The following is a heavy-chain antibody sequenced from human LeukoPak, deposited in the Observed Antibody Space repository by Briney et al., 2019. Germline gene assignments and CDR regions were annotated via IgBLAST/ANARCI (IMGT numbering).Heavy chain of an antibody. Sequence: SVKVSCKASGGTFSSYAISWVRQAPGQGLEWMGGIIPIFGTANYAQKFQGRVTITADESTSTAYMELSSLRSEDTAVYYCARNYGSGYYYFDYWGQGILVTVSS. J-gene: IGHJ4*02. CDR2: IIPIFGTA. V-gene: IGHV1-69*13. D-gene: IGHD3-10*01. CDR1: GGTFSSYA. CDR3: ARNYGSGYYYFDY.